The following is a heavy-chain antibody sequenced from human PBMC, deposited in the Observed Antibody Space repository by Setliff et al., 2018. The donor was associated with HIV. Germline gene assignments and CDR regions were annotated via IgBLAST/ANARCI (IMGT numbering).Heavy chain of an antibody. V-gene: IGHV4-4*09. CDR1: DGSISSFY. CDR3: ARSTLPLPYYYIDV. Sequence: SETLSLTCSLSDGSISSFYWTWIRQPPGKGLEWIGYIHISGSTTYNPSLKSRVPISVDTSENQFSLTLTSVTAADSAVYFCARSTLPLPYYYIDVWGRGTTVTVSS. D-gene: IGHD2-15*01. J-gene: IGHJ6*03. CDR2: IHISGST.